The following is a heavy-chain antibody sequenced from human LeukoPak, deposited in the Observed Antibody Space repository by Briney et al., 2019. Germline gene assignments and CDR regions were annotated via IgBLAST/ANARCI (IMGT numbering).Heavy chain of an antibody. V-gene: IGHV4-39*07. CDR3: ASSRPLRITMIEK. Sequence: SETLSLTCTVSGGSISSSSYYWGWIRQPPGKGLEWIGSIYYSGSTYYNPSLKSRVTISVDTSKNQFSLKLSSVTAADTAVYYCASSRPLRITMIEKWGQGTLVTVSS. CDR1: GGSISSSSYY. CDR2: IYYSGST. J-gene: IGHJ4*02. D-gene: IGHD3-22*01.